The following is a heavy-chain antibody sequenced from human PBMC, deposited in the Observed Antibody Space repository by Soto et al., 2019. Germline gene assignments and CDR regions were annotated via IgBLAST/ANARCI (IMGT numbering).Heavy chain of an antibody. J-gene: IGHJ5*02. D-gene: IGHD6-19*01. CDR3: AIAHLRAGTGFWFDP. V-gene: IGHV4-59*01. Sequence: QVQPQESGPGLVKPSETLSLTCTVSDGSISSYYWSWIRQPPGKGLEWIGYIYYSGSTSYNPYLKSRVIISVATSNSQVSLKQSSVTAADTAVYYCAIAHLRAGTGFWFDPWGHGTLVTVSS. CDR2: IYYSGST. CDR1: DGSISSYY.